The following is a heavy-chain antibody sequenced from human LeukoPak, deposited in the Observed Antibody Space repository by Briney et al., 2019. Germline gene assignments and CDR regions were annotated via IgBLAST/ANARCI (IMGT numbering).Heavy chain of an antibody. D-gene: IGHD1-26*01. Sequence: SETLSLTCTVSGGSISSYYWSWIRQPPGKGLEWIGYIYYSGSTNYNPSLKSRVTISVDTSKNQFSLKLSSVTAADTAVYYCARVGEVGATTGYYYYYYMDVWGKGTTVTVSS. CDR3: ARVGEVGATTGYYYYYYMDV. CDR2: IYYSGST. V-gene: IGHV4-59*01. CDR1: GGSISSYY. J-gene: IGHJ6*03.